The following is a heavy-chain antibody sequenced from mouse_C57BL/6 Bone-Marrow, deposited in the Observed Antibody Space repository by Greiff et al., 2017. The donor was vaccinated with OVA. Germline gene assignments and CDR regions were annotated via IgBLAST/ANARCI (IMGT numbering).Heavy chain of an antibody. V-gene: IGHV1-50*01. CDR1: GYTFTSYW. Sequence: QVQLHHPGAELVKPGASVKLSCKASGYTFTSYWMQWVKQRPGQGLEWIGEIDPSDSYTNYNQKFKGKATLTVDTSSSTAYMQLSSLTSEDSAVYYCARASYYYGSSYGGFYFDYWGQGTTLTVSS. CDR2: IDPSDSYT. CDR3: ARASYYYGSSYGGFYFDY. J-gene: IGHJ2*01. D-gene: IGHD1-1*01.